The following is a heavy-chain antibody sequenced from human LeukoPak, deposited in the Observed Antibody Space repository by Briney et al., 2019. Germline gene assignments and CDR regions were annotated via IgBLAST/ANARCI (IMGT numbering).Heavy chain of an antibody. J-gene: IGHJ5*02. Sequence: PGGSLRLSCAASGFTFSTFWMTWVRQAPGRGLEWVANIKQDGSEKYYVDSVKGRFTISRDNAKNSLYLQMNSLRAEDTAVYYCARARLPNNWFDPWGQGTLATVSS. CDR1: GFTFSTFW. CDR3: ARARLPNNWFDP. V-gene: IGHV3-7*01. D-gene: IGHD4-11*01. CDR2: IKQDGSEK.